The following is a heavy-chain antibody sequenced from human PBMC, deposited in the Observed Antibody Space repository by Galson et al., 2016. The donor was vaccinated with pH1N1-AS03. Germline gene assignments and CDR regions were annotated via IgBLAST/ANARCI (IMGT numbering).Heavy chain of an antibody. CDR1: GFSFSDCS. V-gene: IGHV3-48*04. CDR2: ISTSGTTI. Sequence: SLRLSCAASGFSFSDCSMDWVRQTPGRGLEWLSFISTSGTTIYYADSVKGRFTISRDNAKNSLYLQMNSLRAEDTAVYYCARGGRENSFDMWGQGTMVTVSS. CDR3: ARGGRENSFDM. J-gene: IGHJ3*02. D-gene: IGHD2/OR15-2a*01.